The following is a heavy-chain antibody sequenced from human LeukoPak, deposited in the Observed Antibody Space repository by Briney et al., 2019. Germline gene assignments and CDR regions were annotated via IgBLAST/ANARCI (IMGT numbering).Heavy chain of an antibody. Sequence: GASVKVSCKASGYTFTSYGISWVRQAPGQGLEWMGWISAYNGNTNYEQKFQGRVTMTTDTSTSTAYMELRSLRSDDTAVYYCARDEGYSSSWYFQHWGQGTLVTVSS. J-gene: IGHJ1*01. V-gene: IGHV1-18*01. CDR2: ISAYNGNT. CDR1: GYTFTSYG. CDR3: ARDEGYSSSWYFQH. D-gene: IGHD6-13*01.